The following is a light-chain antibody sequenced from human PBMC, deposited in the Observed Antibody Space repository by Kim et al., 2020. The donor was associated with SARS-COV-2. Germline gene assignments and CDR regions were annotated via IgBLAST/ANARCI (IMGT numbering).Light chain of an antibody. CDR1: SLRSYY. CDR3: NSRDSSGNLVV. V-gene: IGLV3-19*01. J-gene: IGLJ2*01. CDR2: GKN. Sequence: SSELTQDPAVSVALGQTVRITCQGDSLRSYYASWYQQKPGQATVLVIYGKNNRPSGIPDRFSGSSSGNTASLTITGAQAEDEADYYCNSRDSSGNLVVFG.